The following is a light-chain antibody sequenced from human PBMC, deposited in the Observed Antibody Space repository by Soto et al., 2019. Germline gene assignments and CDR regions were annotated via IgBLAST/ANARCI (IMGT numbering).Light chain of an antibody. V-gene: IGLV1-44*01. CDR3: AAWDDSLTGPV. Sequence: QSVLTQPPSASGTPGQRVVISCSGSSSNIGSNAVNWYQQLPGTAPKLLIYINDHRPSGVPDRFSGSKSGTSASLAISGLQSEDEAGYYCAAWDDSLTGPVFGGGTKLTVL. CDR1: SSNIGSNA. J-gene: IGLJ2*01. CDR2: IND.